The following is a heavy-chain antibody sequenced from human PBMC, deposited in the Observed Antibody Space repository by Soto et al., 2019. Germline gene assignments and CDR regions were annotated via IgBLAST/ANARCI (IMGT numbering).Heavy chain of an antibody. CDR3: AISGSYYNDPYYYCGMDV. Sequence: QVQLVESGGGVVQPGRSLRLSCAASGFTFSSYAMHWVRQAPGKGLEWVAVISYDGSNKYYADSVKGRFTISRDNSKNTLYLQMNSLRAEDTAVYYCAISGSYYNDPYYYCGMDVWGQGTTVTVSS. CDR1: GFTFSSYA. V-gene: IGHV3-30-3*01. D-gene: IGHD3-10*01. CDR2: ISYDGSNK. J-gene: IGHJ6*02.